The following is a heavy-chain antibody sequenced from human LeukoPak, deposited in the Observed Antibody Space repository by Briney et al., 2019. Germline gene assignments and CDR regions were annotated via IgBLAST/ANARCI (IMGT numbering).Heavy chain of an antibody. CDR2: IYYSGST. Sequence: SETLSLTCTVSGGSISSSSYYWGWIRQPPGKGLEWIGSIYYSGSTYYNPSLKSRVTISVDTSKNQFSLRLSSVTAADTAVYYCARAMGCSGGSCSGIDYWGQGTLVTVSS. CDR1: GGSISSSSYY. J-gene: IGHJ4*02. V-gene: IGHV4-39*07. D-gene: IGHD2-15*01. CDR3: ARAMGCSGGSCSGIDY.